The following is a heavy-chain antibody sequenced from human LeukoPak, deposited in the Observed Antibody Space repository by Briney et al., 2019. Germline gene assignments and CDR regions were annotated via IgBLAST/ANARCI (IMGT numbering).Heavy chain of an antibody. J-gene: IGHJ6*03. V-gene: IGHV3-30*04. CDR3: AKATSNSDYYYYYMDV. D-gene: IGHD2/OR15-2a*01. CDR1: GFTFSSYA. CDR2: ISYDGSNK. Sequence: GGSLRLSCAASGFTFSSYAMHWVRQAPGKGLEWVAVISYDGSNKYYADSVKGRFTISRDNSKNTLYLQMNSLRAEDTAVYYCAKATSNSDYYYYYMDVWGKGTTVTISS.